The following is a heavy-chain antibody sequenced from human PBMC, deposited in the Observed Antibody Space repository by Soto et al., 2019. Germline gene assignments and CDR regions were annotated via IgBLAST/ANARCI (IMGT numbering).Heavy chain of an antibody. V-gene: IGHV1-69*06. J-gene: IGHJ3*02. Sequence: SVKVSCKASGGTFSSYAISWVRQAPGQGLEWMGGIIPIFGTANYAQKFQGRVTITADKSTSTAYMELSSLRSEDTAVYYCASLRNYYDSSGYFHDAFDIWGQGKMVTVSS. CDR2: IIPIFGTA. D-gene: IGHD3-22*01. CDR3: ASLRNYYDSSGYFHDAFDI. CDR1: GGTFSSYA.